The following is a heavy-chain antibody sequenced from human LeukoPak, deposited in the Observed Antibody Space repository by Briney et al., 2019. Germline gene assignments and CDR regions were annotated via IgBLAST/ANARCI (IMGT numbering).Heavy chain of an antibody. Sequence: GSLSLSCAASGFTFSRYWMHWVRQAPGKGLVWVSRINGDGSTTSYADSVKGGFTISRDNAKNTLYLQMNSLRAEDTAVYYCATGNYYDSRGYYTFGHWGQGTLVTVSS. CDR2: INGDGSTT. CDR3: ATGNYYDSRGYYTFGH. J-gene: IGHJ1*01. V-gene: IGHV3-74*01. CDR1: GFTFSRYW. D-gene: IGHD3-22*01.